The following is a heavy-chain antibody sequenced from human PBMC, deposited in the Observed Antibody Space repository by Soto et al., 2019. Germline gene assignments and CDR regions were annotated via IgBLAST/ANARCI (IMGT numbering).Heavy chain of an antibody. D-gene: IGHD3-22*01. Sequence: SETLSLTCSVSGASITSDDFYCSWIRQHPGKGLEWIGYMYHSGNTYYNPSLRSRVTMSLDTSKNHFSLKLTSVTAADTAVYYCVKYYYDSSGLNWFDPWGPGTPVTVSS. CDR1: GASITSDDFY. CDR2: MYHSGNT. CDR3: VKYYYDSSGLNWFDP. V-gene: IGHV4-31*03. J-gene: IGHJ5*02.